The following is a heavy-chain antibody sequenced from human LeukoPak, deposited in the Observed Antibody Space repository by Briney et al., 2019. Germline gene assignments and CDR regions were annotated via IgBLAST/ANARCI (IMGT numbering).Heavy chain of an antibody. CDR2: ISSSSSTI. CDR1: GFTFSSYS. V-gene: IGHV3-48*01. J-gene: IGHJ4*02. Sequence: GGSLRLSCAASGFTFSSYSMNWVRQAPGKGLEWVSYISSSSSTIYYADSAKGRFTISRDNAKNSLYLQMNSLRAEDTAVYYCARDHYDFWSGYYIFDYWGQGTLVTVSS. CDR3: ARDHYDFWSGYYIFDY. D-gene: IGHD3-3*01.